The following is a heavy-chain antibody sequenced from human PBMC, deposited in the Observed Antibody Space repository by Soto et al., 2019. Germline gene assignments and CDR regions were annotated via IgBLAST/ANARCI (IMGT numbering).Heavy chain of an antibody. Sequence: PGGSLRLSCAASGFTFSTYAMAWVRQAPGKGLEWVSTISGRGDQTYYADSVKGRFTISRDNSRSTLWLQMNSLRAEETAVYYCAKDNEELPHDAFDIWGQGTMVTVSS. CDR2: ISGRGDQT. CDR3: AKDNEELPHDAFDI. CDR1: GFTFSTYA. V-gene: IGHV3-23*01. D-gene: IGHD1-7*01. J-gene: IGHJ3*02.